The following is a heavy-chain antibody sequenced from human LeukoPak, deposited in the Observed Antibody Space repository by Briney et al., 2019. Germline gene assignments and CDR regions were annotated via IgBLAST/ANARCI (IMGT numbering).Heavy chain of an antibody. D-gene: IGHD2-2*01. V-gene: IGHV3-23*01. Sequence: SGGSLRLSCAASGFTFSTYAMSWVRQAPGKGLEWVSGISASGGTTYYADSVKGRFTISRDNSKNTLYLQMNSLRGEDTAVYYCAKDGRGGDCTSASCTNWFGPWGQGTLVTVSS. J-gene: IGHJ5*02. CDR3: AKDGRGGDCTSASCTNWFGP. CDR2: ISASGGTT. CDR1: GFTFSTYA.